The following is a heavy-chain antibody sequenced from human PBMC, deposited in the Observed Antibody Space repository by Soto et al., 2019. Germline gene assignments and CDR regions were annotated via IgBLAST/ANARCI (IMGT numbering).Heavy chain of an antibody. Sequence: PGESLKISCKGSGYSFTSYWIGWVRQMPGKGLEWMGIIYPGDSDTRYSPSFQGQVTISADKSISTAYLQWSSLKASDTAMYYCARTSAAGKYYFGVDVWGQAPTVTVPS. V-gene: IGHV5-51*01. CDR2: IYPGDSDT. CDR3: ARTSAAGKYYFGVDV. D-gene: IGHD6-13*01. J-gene: IGHJ6*01. CDR1: GYSFTSYW.